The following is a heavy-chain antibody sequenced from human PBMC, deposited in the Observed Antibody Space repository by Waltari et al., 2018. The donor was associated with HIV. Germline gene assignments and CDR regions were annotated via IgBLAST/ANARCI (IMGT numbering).Heavy chain of an antibody. CDR1: GYTFTNFG. CDR3: ARGYNWNYGIVNFDY. J-gene: IGHJ4*02. CDR2: INTNSGNP. D-gene: IGHD1-7*01. Sequence: QVQLVQSGSELKKPGASVKVSCEASGYTFTNFGMNWVRQAPRQGLEWMGWINTNSGNPTYAQGFTGRFVFSLDTSVSTTYLQISSLKAEDTGVYYCARGYNWNYGIVNFDYWGQGTLVTVSS. V-gene: IGHV7-4-1*02.